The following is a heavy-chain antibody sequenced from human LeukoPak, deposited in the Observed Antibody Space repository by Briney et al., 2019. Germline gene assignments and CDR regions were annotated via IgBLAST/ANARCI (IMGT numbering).Heavy chain of an antibody. CDR2: INPSSGDT. J-gene: IGHJ4*02. V-gene: IGHV1-2*02. CDR1: GYRFTGYY. Sequence: ASVKVSCKTSGYRFTGYYTHWVRQAPGQGLEWLGWINPSSGDTNYAQKFQGRVAMTRDTSISTAYMELRRLTSDDTAVYYCVPTNDRYFYFDYWGQGTPVTVSS. D-gene: IGHD2-8*01. CDR3: VPTNDRYFYFDY.